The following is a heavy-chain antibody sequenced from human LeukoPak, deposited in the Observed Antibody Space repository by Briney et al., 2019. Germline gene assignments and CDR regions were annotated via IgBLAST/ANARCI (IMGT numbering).Heavy chain of an antibody. V-gene: IGHV3-23*01. CDR2: ISGSGGNT. CDR1: GFTFRNYW. Sequence: PGGSLRLSCAASGFTFRNYWMSWVRQAPGKGLEWVSTISGSGGNTYYADSVKGRFTISRDNSKNTLYLQMNSLRAEDTAVYYCAKRGRIVGAINFFDYWGQGTLVTVSS. J-gene: IGHJ4*02. CDR3: AKRGRIVGAINFFDY. D-gene: IGHD1-26*01.